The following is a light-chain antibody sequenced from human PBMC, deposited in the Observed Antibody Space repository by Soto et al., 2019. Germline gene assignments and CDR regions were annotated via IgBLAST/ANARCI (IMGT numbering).Light chain of an antibody. CDR1: QSVGSN. Sequence: EIVMTQSPATLSVSPGERATLSCRASQSVGSNLAWYQQKPGQAPRLLIYGASTRATGIPARFSGSGSGAEFTLTISSLQSEDFAVYYCQQYTNWPRFGQGTKLEIK. V-gene: IGKV3-15*01. CDR2: GAS. CDR3: QQYTNWPR. J-gene: IGKJ2*03.